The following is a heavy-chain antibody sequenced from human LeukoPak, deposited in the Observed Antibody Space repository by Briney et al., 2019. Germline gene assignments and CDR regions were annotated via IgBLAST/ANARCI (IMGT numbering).Heavy chain of an antibody. CDR3: ARNTARRDGYNSAFDY. CDR1: GGSISSYY. Sequence: SETLSLTCTVSGGSISSYYWSWIRQPPGKGLEWIGYIYYSGSTNYNPSLKSRVTISVDTSKNQFSLKLSSVTAADTAVYYCARNTARRDGYNSAFDYWGQGTLVTVSS. J-gene: IGHJ4*02. CDR2: IYYSGST. V-gene: IGHV4-59*01. D-gene: IGHD5-24*01.